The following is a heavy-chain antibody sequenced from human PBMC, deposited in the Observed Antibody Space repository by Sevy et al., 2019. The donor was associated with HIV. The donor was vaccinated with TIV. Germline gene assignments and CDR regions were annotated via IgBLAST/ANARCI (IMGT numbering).Heavy chain of an antibody. CDR2: IIPILGAP. CDR1: GGTLSDYA. CDR3: ASPVSGYASTWDPFAY. J-gene: IGHJ4*02. Sequence: ASVKVSCKASGGTLSDYAIIWVRQAPGRGLEWMGGIIPILGAPNYAQKFLGRLTITADSYTSTAYMELSSLRSDDTALYYCASPVSGYASTWDPFAYWGQGALVTVSS. V-gene: IGHV1-69*10. D-gene: IGHD2-2*01.